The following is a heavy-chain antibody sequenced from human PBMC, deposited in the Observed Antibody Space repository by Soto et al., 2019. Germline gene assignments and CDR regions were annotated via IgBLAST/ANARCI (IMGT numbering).Heavy chain of an antibody. J-gene: IGHJ4*02. CDR2: IIPIFGTA. CDR3: ARGYTVFGEVTRYHFDY. CDR1: GGTFSSYA. Sequence: ASVKVSCKASGGTFSSYAISWVRQAPGQGLEWMGVIIPIFGTANYAQKFQGRVTITADKSTSTAYMVLSSLRSEDTAVYYCARGYTVFGEVTRYHFDYWGQGIQVTVSS. V-gene: IGHV1-69*06. D-gene: IGHD3-3*01.